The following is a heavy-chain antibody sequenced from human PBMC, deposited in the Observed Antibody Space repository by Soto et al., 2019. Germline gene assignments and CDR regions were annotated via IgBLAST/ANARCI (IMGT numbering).Heavy chain of an antibody. Sequence: GGSLRLSCVASGFIFSSYGMSWVRQAPGKGLEWVSAISGSGGSTYYADSVKSRFTISRDNSKNTLFLQINSLRSEDTAVYYCARGGYFDSSNYLAYWGLGTLVTVSS. CDR1: GFIFSSYG. D-gene: IGHD3-22*01. CDR2: ISGSGGST. J-gene: IGHJ4*02. CDR3: ARGGYFDSSNYLAY. V-gene: IGHV3-23*01.